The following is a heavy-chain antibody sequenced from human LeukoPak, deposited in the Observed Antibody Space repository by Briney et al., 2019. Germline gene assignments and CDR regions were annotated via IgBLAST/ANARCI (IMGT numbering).Heavy chain of an antibody. CDR1: GGTFSSYA. CDR3: ARHEIVVVPAAIGRYNWFDP. J-gene: IGHJ5*02. CDR2: IIPIFGTA. V-gene: IGHV1-69*13. D-gene: IGHD2-2*01. Sequence: SVKVSCKASGGTFSSYAISWVRQAPGQGLEWMGGIIPIFGTANYAQKFQGRVTITADESTSTAYMELSSLRSDDTAVYYCARHEIVVVPAAIGRYNWFDPWGQGTLVTVSS.